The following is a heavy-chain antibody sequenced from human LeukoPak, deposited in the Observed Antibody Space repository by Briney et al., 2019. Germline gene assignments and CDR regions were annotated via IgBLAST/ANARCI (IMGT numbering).Heavy chain of an antibody. J-gene: IGHJ6*03. CDR1: GFTFSNHV. Sequence: GGSLRLSCAASGFTFSNHVMHWVRQAPGKGLEWVAVISSDGSMKYYADSVKGRFTISRDNSQNTLYLQMNSLRSEDTAVYFCAKADEYYYYFYYLDVWGKGTTVTVSS. CDR2: ISSDGSMK. D-gene: IGHD5-24*01. V-gene: IGHV3-30*04. CDR3: AKADEYYYYFYYLDV.